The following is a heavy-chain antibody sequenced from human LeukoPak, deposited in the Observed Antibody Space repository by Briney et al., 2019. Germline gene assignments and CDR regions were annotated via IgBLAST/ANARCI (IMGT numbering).Heavy chain of an antibody. CDR2: IYHSGNT. D-gene: IGHD2-2*01. Sequence: SETLSLTCTVSGGSITNYYWSWIRQPPGKGLEWIGYIYHSGNTNYNPSLKSRVTISVDTSKDQFSLKLYSVTAADTAVYFCARRWCNSASCYAGFDPWGQGILVTVSS. CDR3: ARRWCNSASCYAGFDP. V-gene: IGHV4-59*08. CDR1: GGSITNYY. J-gene: IGHJ5*02.